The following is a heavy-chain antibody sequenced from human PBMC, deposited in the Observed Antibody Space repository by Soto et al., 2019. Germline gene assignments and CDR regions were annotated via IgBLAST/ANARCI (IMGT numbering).Heavy chain of an antibody. CDR2: IYYSGST. CDR1: GGSISSSSYY. Sequence: QLQLQESGPGLVKPSETLSLTCTVSGGSISSSSYYWGWIRQPPGKGLEWIGSIYYSGSTYYNPSLKSRVTLSVDTSKHQFSLTLSSVTAADTAVYYCARQGGPTTLPPAYWGQGTLVTVSS. D-gene: IGHD1-26*01. CDR3: ARQGGPTTLPPAY. V-gene: IGHV4-39*01. J-gene: IGHJ4*02.